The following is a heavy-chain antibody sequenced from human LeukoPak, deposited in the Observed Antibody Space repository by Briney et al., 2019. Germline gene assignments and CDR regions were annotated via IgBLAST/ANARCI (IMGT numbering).Heavy chain of an antibody. Sequence: PSETLSLTCAVYGGSFSGYYWSWIRQPPGKGLEWIGEINHSGSTNYNPSLKSRVTISVDTSKNQFSLKLSSVTAADTAVYYCARDKIYYGSGSYPIYYYGMDVWGQGTTVTVSS. D-gene: IGHD3-10*01. J-gene: IGHJ6*02. V-gene: IGHV4-34*01. CDR2: INHSGST. CDR1: GGSFSGYY. CDR3: ARDKIYYGSGSYPIYYYGMDV.